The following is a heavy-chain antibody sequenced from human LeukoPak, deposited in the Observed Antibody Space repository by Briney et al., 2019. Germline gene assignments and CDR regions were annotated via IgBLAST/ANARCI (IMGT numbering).Heavy chain of an antibody. CDR1: GFTFSSYG. CDR3: ARDRYGSGSYFPLDY. CDR2: ISYDGSNK. J-gene: IGHJ4*02. V-gene: IGHV3-30*03. Sequence: GRSLRLSCAASGFTFSSYGMHWVRQAPGKGLEWVAVISYDGSNKYYADSVRGRFTISRDNSKNTLYLQMNSLRAEDTAVYYCARDRYGSGSYFPLDYWGQGTLVTVSS. D-gene: IGHD3-10*01.